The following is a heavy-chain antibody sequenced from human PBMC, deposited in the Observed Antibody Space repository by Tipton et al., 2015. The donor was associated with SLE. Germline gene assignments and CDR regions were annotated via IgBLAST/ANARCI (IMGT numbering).Heavy chain of an antibody. CDR1: GYSITSGYY. CDR2: IYHSGIT. CDR3: ARGPPFMEWERNWFDP. D-gene: IGHD3-3*02. Sequence: TLSLTCTVSGYSITSGYYWGWIRQPPGKGLEWIGSIYHSGITNYNPSLQSRVTISVDRSKNQFSLKLTSVTAADTAVYYCARGPPFMEWERNWFDPWGQGTQVTVSS. J-gene: IGHJ5*02. V-gene: IGHV4-38-2*02.